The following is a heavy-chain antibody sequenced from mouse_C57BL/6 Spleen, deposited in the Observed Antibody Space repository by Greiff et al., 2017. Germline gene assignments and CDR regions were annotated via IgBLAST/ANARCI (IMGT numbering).Heavy chain of an antibody. CDR3: TLCVTSSFAY. V-gene: IGHV1-69*01. CDR2: IDPSDSYT. D-gene: IGHD6-1*01. J-gene: IGHJ3*01. Sequence: QVQLQQPGAELVMPGASVKLSCKASGYTFTSYWMHWVKQRPGQGLEWIGEIDPSDSYTNYNQKFKVKSTLTVDKSSSTAYMQLSSLTSEDSAVYYCTLCVTSSFAYWGQGTLVTVSA. CDR1: GYTFTSYW.